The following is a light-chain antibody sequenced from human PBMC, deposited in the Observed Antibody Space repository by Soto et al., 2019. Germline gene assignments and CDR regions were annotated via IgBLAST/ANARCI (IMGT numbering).Light chain of an antibody. Sequence: QYVLTQSPSASASLGASVKLTCTLSSGYSRYAIAWHQQQPEKGPRYLMKVNSDGSHNKGDGIPDRFSGSSSGAERYLTISSLQSEDEADYYCQTWGAGIRVFGGGTKLTVL. CDR1: SGYSRYA. CDR2: VNSDGSH. V-gene: IGLV4-69*01. CDR3: QTWGAGIRV. J-gene: IGLJ2*01.